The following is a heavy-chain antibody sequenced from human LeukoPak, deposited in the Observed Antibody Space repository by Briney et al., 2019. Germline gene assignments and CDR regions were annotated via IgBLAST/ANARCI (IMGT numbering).Heavy chain of an antibody. Sequence: GGSLRLSCAASGFTFSSYGMHWVRQAPGKGLEWGAVISYDGSNKYYADSVKGRFTISRDYSKNTLYLQMNSLRAEDTAVYYCAKDGIAAAAGGYYYGMDVWGQGTPVTVSS. V-gene: IGHV3-30*18. CDR2: ISYDGSNK. D-gene: IGHD6-13*01. CDR1: GFTFSSYG. J-gene: IGHJ6*02. CDR3: AKDGIAAAAGGYYYGMDV.